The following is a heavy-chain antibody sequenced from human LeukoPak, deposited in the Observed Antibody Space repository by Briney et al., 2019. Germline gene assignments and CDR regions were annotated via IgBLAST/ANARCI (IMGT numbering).Heavy chain of an antibody. V-gene: IGHV4-31*03. CDR3: ARAAYCSSTSCYTPWYYYYYMDV. CDR2: IYYSGRT. Sequence: ASETLSLTCTVSGGSISSGGYYWSWIRQHPGKGLEWIGYIYYSGRTYYNPSLKSRVTIKVDTSKNQFSLKLSSVTAADTAVYYCARAAYCSSTSCYTPWYYYYYMDVWGKGTTVTVSS. J-gene: IGHJ6*03. CDR1: GGSISSGGYY. D-gene: IGHD2-2*02.